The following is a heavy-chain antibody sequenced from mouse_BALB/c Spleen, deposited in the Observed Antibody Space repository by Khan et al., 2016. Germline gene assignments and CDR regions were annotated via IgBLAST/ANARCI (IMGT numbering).Heavy chain of an antibody. CDR1: GYTFTSFW. Sequence: QVRLQQSGAELVRPGASVKLSCKASGYTFTSFWINWVKQRPGQGLEWIGHIYPSDSYTDYNQKFKDRATLTVDKSSNTAYMQLNSPTSEDSAVYYGTRGTGYFDYWGQGTTLTVSS. V-gene: IGHV1-69*02. CDR3: TRGTGYFDY. CDR2: IYPSDSYT. D-gene: IGHD3-3*01. J-gene: IGHJ2*01.